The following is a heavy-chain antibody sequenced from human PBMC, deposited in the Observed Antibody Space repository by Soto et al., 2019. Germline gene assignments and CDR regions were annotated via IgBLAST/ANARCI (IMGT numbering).Heavy chain of an antibody. J-gene: IGHJ4*02. D-gene: IGHD3-10*01. CDR1: GFTFSSYG. Sequence: GGSLRLSCAASGFTFSSYGMHWVRQAPGKGLEWVAVIWYDGSNKYYADSVKGRFTISRDNSKNTLYLQMNSLRAEDTAVYYCARVGYYGSGSYYNAIDYWGQGTLVTVSS. CDR3: ARVGYYGSGSYYNAIDY. V-gene: IGHV3-33*01. CDR2: IWYDGSNK.